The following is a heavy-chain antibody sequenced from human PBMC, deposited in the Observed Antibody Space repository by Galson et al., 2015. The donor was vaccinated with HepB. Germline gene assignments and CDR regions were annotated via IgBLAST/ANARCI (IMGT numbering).Heavy chain of an antibody. J-gene: IGHJ3*02. D-gene: IGHD3-22*01. CDR2: ISGSGGST. V-gene: IGHV3-23*01. Sequence: SLRLSCAASGFTFSSYAMSWVRQAPGKGLEWVSAISGSGGSTYYADSVKGQFTISRDNSKNTLYLQMNSLRAEDTAVYYCAKAPRYYYDSSGYYPPGAFDIWGQGTMVTVSS. CDR3: AKAPRYYYDSSGYYPPGAFDI. CDR1: GFTFSSYA.